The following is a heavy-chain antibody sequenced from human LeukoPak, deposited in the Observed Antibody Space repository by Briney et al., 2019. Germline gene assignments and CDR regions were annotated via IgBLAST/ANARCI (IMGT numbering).Heavy chain of an antibody. CDR3: ARDRGSGWHTFDY. Sequence: GGSLRLSCAASGFTFSNYWMIWVRQAPGKGLEWVGNMKQDGGEKRYADSVRGRFSISRDNAQTSLYLQMNSLRAEDTAVYYCARDRGSGWHTFDYWGQGTLVTVSS. V-gene: IGHV3-7*01. CDR2: MKQDGGEK. D-gene: IGHD6-19*01. J-gene: IGHJ4*02. CDR1: GFTFSNYW.